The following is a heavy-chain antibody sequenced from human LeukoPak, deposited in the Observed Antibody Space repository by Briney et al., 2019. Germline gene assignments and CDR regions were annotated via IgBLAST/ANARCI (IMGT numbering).Heavy chain of an antibody. CDR2: IYYSGST. D-gene: IGHD3-3*01. CDR3: ARLDFWSGYTFDY. CDR1: GGSISSGDYY. Sequence: PSETLSLTCTVSGGSISSGDYYWSWIRHPPGRGLEWIWSIYYSGSTYYNPSLKGRVTIAVDTSKNQFSLKLTSVTAADTAVYYCARLDFWSGYTFDYWGQGTLVTVSS. V-gene: IGHV4-39*01. J-gene: IGHJ4*02.